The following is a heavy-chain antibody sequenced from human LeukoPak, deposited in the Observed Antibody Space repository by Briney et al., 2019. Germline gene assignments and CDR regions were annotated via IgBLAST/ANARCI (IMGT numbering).Heavy chain of an antibody. CDR1: VYSISSGYY. J-gene: IGHJ5*02. Sequence: SETLSLTCTVSVYSISSGYYLGWIRQPPGKGLEWIGSSYHSGSTSYNPSLKSRFTISVDTSKTQFSLKLSSVTAADTAVYYCASGGSSPLRFDPWGEGSLVTVS. CDR3: ASGGSSPLRFDP. V-gene: IGHV4-38-2*02. CDR2: SYHSGST. D-gene: IGHD3-16*01.